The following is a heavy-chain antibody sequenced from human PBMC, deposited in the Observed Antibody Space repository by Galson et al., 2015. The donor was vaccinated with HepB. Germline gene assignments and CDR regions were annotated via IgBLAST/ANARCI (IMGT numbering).Heavy chain of an antibody. V-gene: IGHV3-9*01. Sequence: SLRLSCAASGFTFDDYAMHWVRQAPGKGLEWVSGISWNSGSIGYADSVKGRFTISRDNAKNSLYLQMNSLRAEDTALYYCAKDTGWAVAAHFDYWGQGTLVTVSS. J-gene: IGHJ4*02. CDR3: AKDTGWAVAAHFDY. CDR2: ISWNSGSI. CDR1: GFTFDDYA. D-gene: IGHD6-19*01.